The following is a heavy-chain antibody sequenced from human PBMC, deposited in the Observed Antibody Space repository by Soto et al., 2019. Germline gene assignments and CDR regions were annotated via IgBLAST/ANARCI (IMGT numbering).Heavy chain of an antibody. CDR2: IIPIFGTA. J-gene: IGHJ4*02. CDR3: ATSRDGYNYEAGY. Sequence: SVKVSCKASAGTFSSYAISWVRQAPGQGLEWMGGIIPIFGTANYAQKFQGRVTITADESTSTAYMELSSLRSEDTAVYYCATSRDGYNYEAGYWGQGTLVTVSS. CDR1: AGTFSSYA. V-gene: IGHV1-69*13. D-gene: IGHD5-12*01.